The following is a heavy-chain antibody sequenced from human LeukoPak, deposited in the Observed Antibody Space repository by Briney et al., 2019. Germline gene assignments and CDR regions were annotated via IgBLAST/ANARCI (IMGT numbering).Heavy chain of an antibody. CDR3: ARHDIAAAGADY. V-gene: IGHV4-59*08. Sequence: ASETLSLTCTVSGGSISSYYWSWIRQPPGKGLEWIGYIYYSGSTNYNPSLKSRVTISVDTSKNQFSLKLSSVTAADTAVYYCARHDIAAAGADYWGQGTLVTVSS. J-gene: IGHJ4*02. CDR1: GGSISSYY. CDR2: IYYSGST. D-gene: IGHD6-13*01.